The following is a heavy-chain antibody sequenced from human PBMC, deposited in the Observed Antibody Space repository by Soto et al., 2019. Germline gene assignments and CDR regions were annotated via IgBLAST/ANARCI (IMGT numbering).Heavy chain of an antibody. J-gene: IGHJ4*02. D-gene: IGHD3-22*01. V-gene: IGHV3-21*01. CDR3: ARGLYYYDSSGYHGN. CDR1: GFTFSSYS. CDR2: ISSSSSYI. Sequence: PGGSLRLSCAASGFTFSSYSMNWVRQAPGKGLEWVSSISSSSSYIYYADSVKGRFTISRDNAKNSLYLQMNSLRAEDTAVYYCARGLYYYDSSGYHGNWGQGTLVTVSS.